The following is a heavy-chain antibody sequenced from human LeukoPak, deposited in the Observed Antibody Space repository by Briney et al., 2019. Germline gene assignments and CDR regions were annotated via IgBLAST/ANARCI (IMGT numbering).Heavy chain of an antibody. J-gene: IGHJ5*02. D-gene: IGHD1-26*01. CDR1: GGSISSSSYY. Sequence: PSETLSLTCTVSGGSISSSSYYWGWIRQPPGKGLEWIGSIYYSGSTYYNPSLKSRVTISVDTSKNQFSLKLSSVTAADTAVYYCASDLEKSVGRWWFDPWGQGTLVTVSS. CDR2: IYYSGST. V-gene: IGHV4-39*07. CDR3: ASDLEKSVGRWWFDP.